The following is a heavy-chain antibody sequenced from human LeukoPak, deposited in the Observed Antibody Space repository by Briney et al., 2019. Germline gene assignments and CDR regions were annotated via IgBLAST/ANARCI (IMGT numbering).Heavy chain of an antibody. CDR3: ARHYSSSWYGVPDC. D-gene: IGHD6-13*01. CDR2: IYPGDSDT. CDR1: GYIYTSYW. J-gene: IGHJ4*02. V-gene: IGHV5-51*01. Sequence: GESLKISCNSSGYIYTSYWIGWVRQMPGKGLEWMGIIYPGDSDTRYSPSFQGQVTISADKSISTAYLQWSSLKASDTAMYYCARHYSSSWYGVPDCWGQGTLVTVSS.